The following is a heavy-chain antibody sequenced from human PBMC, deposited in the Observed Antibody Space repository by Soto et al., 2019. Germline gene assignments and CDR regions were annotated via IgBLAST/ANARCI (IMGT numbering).Heavy chain of an antibody. CDR3: ARVFYGGNSDEYNWFDP. D-gene: IGHD2-21*02. CDR1: GGTFSSYA. Sequence: SVKVSCKASGGTFSSYAISWVRQAPGQGLEWMGGIIPIFGTANYAQKFQGRVTITADESTGTAYMELSSLRSEDTAVYYCARVFYGGNSDEYNWFDPWGQGTLVTVSS. CDR2: IIPIFGTA. J-gene: IGHJ5*02. V-gene: IGHV1-69*13.